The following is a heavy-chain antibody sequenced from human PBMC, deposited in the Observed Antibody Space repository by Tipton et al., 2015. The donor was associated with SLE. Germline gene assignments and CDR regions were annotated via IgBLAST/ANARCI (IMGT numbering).Heavy chain of an antibody. CDR1: GASISSYY. Sequence: TLSLTCTVSGASISSYYWSWIRQPPGKGLEWIGYIYYSGSTNYNPSLKSRVTISVDTSKNQFSLKLSSVTAADTAVYYCARDSDDSSGPFIDYWGQGTLVTVSS. J-gene: IGHJ4*02. CDR3: ARDSDDSSGPFIDY. D-gene: IGHD3-22*01. V-gene: IGHV4-59*01. CDR2: IYYSGST.